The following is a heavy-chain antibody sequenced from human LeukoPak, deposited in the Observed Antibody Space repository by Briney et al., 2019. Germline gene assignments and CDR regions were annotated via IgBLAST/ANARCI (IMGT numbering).Heavy chain of an antibody. CDR2: IHTSWTT. V-gene: IGHV4-4*07. Sequence: SETLSLTCTVSGGSMSDYYWSFIRQPAGKGLEWIGRIHTSWTTYFNPSLKSRVTTSVDTSKNQFSLRLTSMTAADTAVYFCARGDYYDGGGRNWFDPWGQGTLVTVSS. CDR1: GGSMSDYY. D-gene: IGHD3-16*01. CDR3: ARGDYYDGGGRNWFDP. J-gene: IGHJ5*02.